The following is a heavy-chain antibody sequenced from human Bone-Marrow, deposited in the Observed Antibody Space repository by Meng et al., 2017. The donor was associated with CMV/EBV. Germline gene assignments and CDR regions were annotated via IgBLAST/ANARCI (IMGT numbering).Heavy chain of an antibody. Sequence: ASVKVSCKASGYTFTSYDINWVRQATGQGLEWMGWMNPNSGNTGYAQKFQGRVTITRNTPISTAYMELSSLRSEDTAVYYCARAAKYSSSWYLRTALNHYYGMDVWGQGTTVTVYS. J-gene: IGHJ6*02. CDR3: ARAAKYSSSWYLRTALNHYYGMDV. CDR2: MNPNSGNT. V-gene: IGHV1-8*03. CDR1: GYTFTSYD. D-gene: IGHD6-13*01.